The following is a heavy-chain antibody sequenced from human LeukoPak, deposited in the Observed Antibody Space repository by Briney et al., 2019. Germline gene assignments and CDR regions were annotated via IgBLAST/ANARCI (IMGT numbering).Heavy chain of an antibody. CDR3: AKDQETTVTTIFDY. CDR2: ISSSSSYI. CDR1: GFTFSSYS. Sequence: GGSLRLSCAASGFTFSSYSMNWVRQAPGKGLEWVSSISSSSSYIYYADSVKGRFTISRDNAKNSLYLQMNSLRAEDTAVYYCAKDQETTVTTIFDYWGQGTLVTVSS. V-gene: IGHV3-21*04. D-gene: IGHD4-17*01. J-gene: IGHJ4*02.